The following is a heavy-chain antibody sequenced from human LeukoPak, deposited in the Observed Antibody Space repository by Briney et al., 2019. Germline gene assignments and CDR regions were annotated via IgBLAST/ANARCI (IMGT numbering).Heavy chain of an antibody. J-gene: IGHJ6*04. D-gene: IGHD4-17*01. V-gene: IGHV4-61*09. CDR2: FYSSTRT. Sequence: SETLSLTCTVSGDSLSRVSRYWRWIRQPAGKGLEWIGHFYSSTRTTYNPSLESRVTISGDTAKNQFSLKLDSVTPADTAVYFCDRCISELDYGDYGYYYVMDLWGKGTTVTVSS. CDR3: DRCISELDYGDYGYYYVMDL. CDR1: GDSLSRVSRY.